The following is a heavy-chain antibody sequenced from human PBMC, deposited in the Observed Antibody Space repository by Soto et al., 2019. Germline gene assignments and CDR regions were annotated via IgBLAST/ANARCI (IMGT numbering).Heavy chain of an antibody. CDR2: IDPSDSQT. V-gene: IGHV5-10-1*01. Sequence: GESLKISCKGSGYSFAGYWITWVRQKPGKGLEWMGRIDPSDSQTYYSPSFRGHVTISVTKSITTVFLQWSSLRASDTAVYYCARQIYDSDTDPNFQYYFDSWGQGTPVTVSS. J-gene: IGHJ4*02. CDR3: ARQIYDSDTDPNFQYYFDS. D-gene: IGHD3-22*01. CDR1: GYSFAGYW.